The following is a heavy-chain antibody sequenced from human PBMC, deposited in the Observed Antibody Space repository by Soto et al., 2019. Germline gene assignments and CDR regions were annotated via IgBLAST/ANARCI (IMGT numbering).Heavy chain of an antibody. CDR2: IYYSGST. CDR1: GGSISSSSYY. J-gene: IGHJ6*04. V-gene: IGHV4-39*01. Sequence: SETLSLTCTGSGGSISSSSYYWGWIRQPPGKGLEWIGSIYYSGSTYYNPSLKSRVTMSVDTSKNQFSLKLSSVTAADTAVYYCATNYAYYYYYGMDVWGKGTTVTVSS. CDR3: ATNYAYYYYYGMDV. D-gene: IGHD4-4*01.